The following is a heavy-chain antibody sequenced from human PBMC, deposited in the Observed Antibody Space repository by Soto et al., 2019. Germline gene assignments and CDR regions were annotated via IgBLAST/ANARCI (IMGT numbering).Heavy chain of an antibody. J-gene: IGHJ4*02. D-gene: IGHD3-3*01. V-gene: IGHV3-74*01. CDR2: INSDGSST. CDR1: GFTFSSYW. CDR3: ARVKYYDFWSGSPFDY. Sequence: GGSLRLSCAASGFTFSSYWMHWVRQAPGKGLVWVSRINSDGSSTSYADSVKGRFTISRDNAKNTLYLQMNSLRAEDTAVYYCARVKYYDFWSGSPFDYWGQGTLVTVSS.